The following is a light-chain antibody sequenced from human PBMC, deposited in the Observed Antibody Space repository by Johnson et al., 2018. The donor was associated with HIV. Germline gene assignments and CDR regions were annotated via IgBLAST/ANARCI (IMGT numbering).Light chain of an antibody. J-gene: IGLJ1*01. V-gene: IGLV1-51*02. CDR1: SSNIGNNY. CDR3: GTWDSSLSSGGV. CDR2: EHT. Sequence: QSVLTQPPSVCAAPGQKVTISCSGSSSNIGNNYVSWYQQLPGTAPKLLIYEHTKRPSGIPDRFSGSKSGPSATLGITGLQTGAEADYYCGTWDSSLSSGGVFGPGTKVTLL.